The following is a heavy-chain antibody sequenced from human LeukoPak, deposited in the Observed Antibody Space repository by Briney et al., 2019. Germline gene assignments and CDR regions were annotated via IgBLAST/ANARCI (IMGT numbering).Heavy chain of an antibody. D-gene: IGHD2-21*02. CDR2: IYSSGTT. CDR1: GFTFSNYG. Sequence: GGSLRLSCAASGFTFSNYGMHWVRQAPGKGLEWVSTIYSSGTTYYADSVKGRFAISRDSSKNTLYLQMNRLRADDTAVYYCARGYCGGDCPRDDDAFDIWGQGTAVTVSS. CDR3: ARGYCGGDCPRDDDAFDI. J-gene: IGHJ3*02. V-gene: IGHV3-66*01.